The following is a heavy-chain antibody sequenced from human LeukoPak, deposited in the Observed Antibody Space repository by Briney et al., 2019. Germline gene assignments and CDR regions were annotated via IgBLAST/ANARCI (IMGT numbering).Heavy chain of an antibody. V-gene: IGHV3-23*01. D-gene: IGHD3-10*01. Sequence: GASLRLSCAASGFTFSSYAMSWVRQAPGEGLEWVSAISGSGGSTYYADSVKGRFTISRDNSKNTLYLQMNSLRAEDTAVYYCAKDKEPDVLLWFGESKETDYWGQGTLVTISS. CDR1: GFTFSSYA. CDR3: AKDKEPDVLLWFGESKETDY. CDR2: ISGSGGST. J-gene: IGHJ4*02.